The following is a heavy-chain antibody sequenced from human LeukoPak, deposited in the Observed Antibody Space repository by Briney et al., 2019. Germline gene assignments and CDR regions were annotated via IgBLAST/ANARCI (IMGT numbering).Heavy chain of an antibody. CDR1: GYTFTGYY. CDR2: INPNTGVT. J-gene: IGHJ3*02. CDR3: ARDAVIAITIFGDAFDI. Sequence: ASVKVSCKASGYTFTGYYMHWVRRAPGQGLEWMGWINPNTGVTNYAQNFQGRVTMTRDTSINTAYMELGRLISADTAVYYCARDAVIAITIFGDAFDIWGQGTMVTVSS. D-gene: IGHD3-9*01. V-gene: IGHV1-2*02.